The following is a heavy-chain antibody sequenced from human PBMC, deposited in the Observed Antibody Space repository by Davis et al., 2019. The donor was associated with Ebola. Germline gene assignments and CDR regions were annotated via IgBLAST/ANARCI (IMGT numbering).Heavy chain of an antibody. CDR1: GYTFTGYY. CDR3: AASLNFDWLLSGMDV. Sequence: AASVKVSCKASGYTFTGYYMHWVRQAPGQGLEWMGWISAYNGNTNHAQKLQGRVTMTTDTSTSTAYMELRSLRSDDTAVYYCAASLNFDWLLSGMDVWGQGTTVTVSS. D-gene: IGHD3-9*01. CDR2: ISAYNGNT. V-gene: IGHV1-18*04. J-gene: IGHJ6*02.